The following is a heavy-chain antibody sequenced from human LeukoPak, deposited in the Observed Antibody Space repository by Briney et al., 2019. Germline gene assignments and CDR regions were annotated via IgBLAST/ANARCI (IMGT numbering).Heavy chain of an antibody. V-gene: IGHV3-30*18. Sequence: GRSLRLSCAASGFTFGSYGMHWVRQAPGKGLEWVAVISYDGSNKYYADSVKGRFTISRDNSKNTLYLQMNSLRAEDTAVYYCAKEVEMATIVDYWGQGTLVTVSS. CDR1: GFTFGSYG. J-gene: IGHJ4*02. CDR2: ISYDGSNK. D-gene: IGHD5-24*01. CDR3: AKEVEMATIVDY.